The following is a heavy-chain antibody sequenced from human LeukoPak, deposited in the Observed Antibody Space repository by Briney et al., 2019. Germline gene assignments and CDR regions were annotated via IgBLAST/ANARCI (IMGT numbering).Heavy chain of an antibody. D-gene: IGHD7-27*01. Sequence: PSETLSLTCTVSGGSISSYYWSWIRQPPGKGLEWIGYIYYSGSTNYNPSLKSRVTISADTSKNQFSLKLSSVTAADTAVYYCARVKLGIADYWGQGTLVTVSS. J-gene: IGHJ4*02. V-gene: IGHV4-59*08. CDR2: IYYSGST. CDR3: ARVKLGIADY. CDR1: GGSISSYY.